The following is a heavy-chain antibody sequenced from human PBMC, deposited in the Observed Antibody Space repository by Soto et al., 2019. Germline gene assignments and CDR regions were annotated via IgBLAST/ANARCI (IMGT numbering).Heavy chain of an antibody. CDR2: IYYSGST. CDR3: AGLSPPGYHLHDWCDP. V-gene: IGHV4-31*03. Sequence: QVQLPESGPGLVKPSQTLTLPCTVSGGSISRGGYYWSWIRQHPGKGLEWIGYIYYSGSTYHKPSLQSRMTLSVSTSKTQFSLKLTAVTAADTALYYCAGLSPPGYHLHDWCDPWGQRTLVTVAS. CDR1: GGSISRGGYY. D-gene: IGHD2-2*01. J-gene: IGHJ5*02.